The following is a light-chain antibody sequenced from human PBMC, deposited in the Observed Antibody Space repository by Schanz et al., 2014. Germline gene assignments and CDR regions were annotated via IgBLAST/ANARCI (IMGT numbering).Light chain of an antibody. CDR2: DAS. Sequence: EIVLTQSPATLSLSPGERATLSCGASQSVSRSYLAWYQQKPGLAPRLLIYDASSRATGIPDRFSGSGSGTDFTLTISRLEPEDFAVYYCQQYGRSITFGGGTKVEIK. CDR1: QSVSRSY. CDR3: QQYGRSIT. J-gene: IGKJ4*01. V-gene: IGKV3D-20*01.